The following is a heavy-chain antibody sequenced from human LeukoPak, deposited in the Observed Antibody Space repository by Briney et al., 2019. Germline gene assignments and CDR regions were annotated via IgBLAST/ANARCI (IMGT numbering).Heavy chain of an antibody. V-gene: IGHV5-51*01. J-gene: IGHJ4*02. CDR1: GYRFTSYW. CDR3: ASIIAVAGGFDY. D-gene: IGHD6-19*01. Sequence: NSGESLKISCKGSGYRFTSYWIGWVRQMPGKGLEWMGIIYPGDSDTRYSPSFQGQVTISADKSISTAYLQWSSLKASDTAVYYCASIIAVAGGFDYWGQGTLVTVSS. CDR2: IYPGDSDT.